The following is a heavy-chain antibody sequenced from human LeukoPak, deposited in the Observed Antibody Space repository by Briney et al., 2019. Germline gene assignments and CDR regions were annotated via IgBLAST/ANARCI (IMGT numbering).Heavy chain of an antibody. CDR1: GFTFDDYG. V-gene: IGHV3-21*01. Sequence: GGSLRLSCAASGFTFDDYGMSWVRHAPGKGLEWVSSISASGNYIYYADSVKGRFTISRDSAENSLYLQMNSLGAEDTAVYYCSRDPRRLDYWGQGTLVTVSS. J-gene: IGHJ4*02. CDR3: SRDPRRLDY. CDR2: ISASGNYI.